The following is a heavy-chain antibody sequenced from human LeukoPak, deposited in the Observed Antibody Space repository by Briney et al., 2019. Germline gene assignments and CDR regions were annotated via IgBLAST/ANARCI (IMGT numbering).Heavy chain of an antibody. V-gene: IGHV4-59*01. D-gene: IGHD1-26*01. Sequence: SETLSPTCTVSGGSISSYYWSWIRQPPGKGLEWIGYIYYSGSTNYNPSLKSRVTILVDTSKNQFSLKLSSVTAADTAVYYCARDGSGSYSYYFDYWGQGTLVTVSS. CDR3: ARDGSGSYSYYFDY. CDR1: GGSISSYY. CDR2: IYYSGST. J-gene: IGHJ4*02.